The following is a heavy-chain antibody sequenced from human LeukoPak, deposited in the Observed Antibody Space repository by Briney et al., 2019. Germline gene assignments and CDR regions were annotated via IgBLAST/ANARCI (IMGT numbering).Heavy chain of an antibody. CDR3: TRDQDYYDSRGYYGFDF. CDR2: ISLDGSNK. CDR1: GFTFRSHG. J-gene: IGHJ4*01. V-gene: IGHV3-30*19. D-gene: IGHD3-22*01. Sequence: GGSLRLSCVASGFTFRSHGMHWVRQAPGRGLAWVAIISLDGSNKYSADSVKGRFTISRDNSKNTLYLEMNNLSDEDTALYYCTRDQDYYDSRGYYGFDFWGHGTLVTVSS.